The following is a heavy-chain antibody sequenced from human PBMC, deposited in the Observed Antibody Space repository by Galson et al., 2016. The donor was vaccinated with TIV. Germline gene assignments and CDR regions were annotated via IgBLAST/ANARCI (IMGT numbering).Heavy chain of an antibody. CDR1: GYTLTELS. J-gene: IGHJ4*02. Sequence: QSGAEVKKPGPSVKVSCKVSGYTLTELSMHWVRQAPGKGLEWMGGFDPEDGETIYAQKFQGRVTMTEDTSTDTAYMDLSSLRSEDTDVYYCATEDRIGYSCDCWGQGTLVTVSS. CDR3: ATEDRIGYSCDC. CDR2: FDPEDGET. D-gene: IGHD2/OR15-2a*01. V-gene: IGHV1-24*01.